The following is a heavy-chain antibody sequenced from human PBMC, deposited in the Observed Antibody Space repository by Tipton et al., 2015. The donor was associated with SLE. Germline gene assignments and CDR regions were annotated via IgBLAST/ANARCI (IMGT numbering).Heavy chain of an antibody. J-gene: IGHJ4*02. V-gene: IGHV5-10-1*01. CDR1: GYSFTNYW. CDR3: AGSFTVTKGLDY. Sequence: QLVQSGAEVKKPGESQRISCKGSGYSFTNYWITWVRQMPGKGLEWMGRIDPSDSDTNYSPSFQGHVTISADKSISTAYLQWSSLKASDTAMYYCAGSFTVTKGLDYWGQGTLVTVSS. D-gene: IGHD4-17*01. CDR2: IDPSDSDT.